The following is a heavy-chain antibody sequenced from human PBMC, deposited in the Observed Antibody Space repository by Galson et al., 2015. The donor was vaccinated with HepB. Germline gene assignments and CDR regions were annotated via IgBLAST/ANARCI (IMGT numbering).Heavy chain of an antibody. CDR1: GFTFSSYS. CDR2: ISSSSSTI. CDR3: ARGRPIVGATIPLGY. V-gene: IGHV3-48*02. J-gene: IGHJ4*02. D-gene: IGHD1-26*01. Sequence: SLRLSCAASGFTFSSYSMNWVRQAPGKGLEWVSYISSSSSTIYYADSVKGRFTISRDNAKNSLYLQMNSLRDEDTAVYYCARGRPIVGATIPLGYWGQGTLVTVSS.